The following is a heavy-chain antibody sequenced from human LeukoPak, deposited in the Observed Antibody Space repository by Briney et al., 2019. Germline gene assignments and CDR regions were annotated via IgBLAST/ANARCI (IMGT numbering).Heavy chain of an antibody. D-gene: IGHD3-3*01. V-gene: IGHV1-46*01. CDR3: ATPLGSGHVVAFDI. CDR1: GGTFSSYA. J-gene: IGHJ3*02. CDR2: INPSGVGT. Sequence: ASVKVSCKASGGTFSSYAISWVRQAPGQGLEWMGIINPSGVGTTFAQRFQGRVTMTRDTSTSTVYMELSSLRSEDTAVYYCATPLGSGHVVAFDIWGQGTMVTVSS.